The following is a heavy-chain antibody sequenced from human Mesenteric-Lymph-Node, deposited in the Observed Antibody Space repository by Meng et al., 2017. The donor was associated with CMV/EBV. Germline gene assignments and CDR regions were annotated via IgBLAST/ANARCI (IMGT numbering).Heavy chain of an antibody. V-gene: IGHV1-2*02. J-gene: IGHJ5*02. CDR1: GYTFTDYY. CDR2: INPNSGGT. CDR3: AQVITNNWFDP. Sequence: ASVKVSCKASGYTFTDYYIHWVRQAPGQGLEWMGWINPNSGGTNYAQKFQGRVTMTTDTSTGTVYMELRSLRSDDTAVYYCAQVITNNWFDPWGQGTLVTVSS. D-gene: IGHD2-21*01.